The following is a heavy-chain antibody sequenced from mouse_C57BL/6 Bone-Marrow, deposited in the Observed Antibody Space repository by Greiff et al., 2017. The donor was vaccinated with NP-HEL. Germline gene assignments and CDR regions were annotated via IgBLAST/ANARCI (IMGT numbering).Heavy chain of an antibody. V-gene: IGHV14-4*01. CDR3: TRWDDDY. D-gene: IGHD4-1*01. CDR1: GFNIKDDY. J-gene: IGHJ2*01. Sequence: VQLQQSGAELVRPGASVKLSCTASGFNIKDDYMHWVKQRPEQGLEWIGWIDPENGDTEYASKFQGKATITADTSSNTAYLQLSSLTSEDTAVYYCTRWDDDYWGQGTTLTVSS. CDR2: IDPENGDT.